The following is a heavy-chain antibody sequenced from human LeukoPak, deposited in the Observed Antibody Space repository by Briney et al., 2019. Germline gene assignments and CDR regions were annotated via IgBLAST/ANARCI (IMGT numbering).Heavy chain of an antibody. V-gene: IGHV4-59*11. CDR1: GGSISSHY. Sequence: SETLSLTCTVYGGSISSHYWSWIRQPPGKGLEWMGYIYYSGSTNYNPSLKSRVTISVDTSKNQFSLKLSSVTAADTAVYYCARAPEYGLYYFDYWGQGTLVTVSS. D-gene: IGHD1-14*01. CDR3: ARAPEYGLYYFDY. CDR2: IYYSGST. J-gene: IGHJ4*02.